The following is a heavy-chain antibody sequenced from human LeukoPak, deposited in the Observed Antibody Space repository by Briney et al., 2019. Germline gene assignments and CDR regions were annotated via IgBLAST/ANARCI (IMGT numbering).Heavy chain of an antibody. CDR1: GGSFSGYY. D-gene: IGHD6-19*01. CDR2: INHSGST. CDR3: ASGVAVAGNGRDY. V-gene: IGHV4-34*01. J-gene: IGHJ4*02. Sequence: SETLSLTCAVYGGSFSGYYWSWIRQPPGKGLEWIGEINHSGSTNYNPSLKSRVTISVDTSKNQFSLKLSSVTAADTAVYYCASGVAVAGNGRDYWGQGTLVTVSS.